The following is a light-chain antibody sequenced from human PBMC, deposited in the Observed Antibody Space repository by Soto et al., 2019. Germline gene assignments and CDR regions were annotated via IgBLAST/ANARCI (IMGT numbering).Light chain of an antibody. CDR3: LQDINYPWT. CDR1: LTISSY. CDR2: GAS. J-gene: IGKJ1*01. Sequence: IQMTQSPSSLSAFVGDRVTIXXRASLTISSYLNWYQQKPGKPPKVXIYGASNLQSGVPPRFSGSGSGTVFTLAISSLQPEDSATYYCLQDINYPWTFGQGTKVDIK. V-gene: IGKV1-6*01.